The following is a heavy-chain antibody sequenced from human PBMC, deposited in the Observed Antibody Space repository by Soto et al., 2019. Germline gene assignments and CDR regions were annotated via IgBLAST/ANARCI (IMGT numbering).Heavy chain of an antibody. D-gene: IGHD2-15*01. CDR1: GVTFSSYA. J-gene: IGHJ4*02. CDR2: ISGSGGST. Sequence: PGGFLRLSCAASGVTFSSYAMSWVRQAPGKGLEWVSAISGSGGSTYYADSVKGRFTISRDNSKNTLYLQMNSLRAEDTAVYYCAKVYCSGGSCQEFDYWGQGTLVTVSS. CDR3: AKVYCSGGSCQEFDY. V-gene: IGHV3-23*01.